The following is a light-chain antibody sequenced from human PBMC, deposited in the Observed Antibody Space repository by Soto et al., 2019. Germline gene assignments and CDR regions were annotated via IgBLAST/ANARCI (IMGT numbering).Light chain of an antibody. CDR3: QQSGSSFYT. J-gene: IGKJ2*01. CDR2: GAS. Sequence: EIVLTQSPGTLSLSPGERATLSCRASQSVSSAYLAWYQQIPGQAPRLLIYGASSRATGIPDRFNGSGSGTDVTLTISGLEPEDFAVYYGQQSGSSFYTLGQGTKLEIK. V-gene: IGKV3-20*01. CDR1: QSVSSAY.